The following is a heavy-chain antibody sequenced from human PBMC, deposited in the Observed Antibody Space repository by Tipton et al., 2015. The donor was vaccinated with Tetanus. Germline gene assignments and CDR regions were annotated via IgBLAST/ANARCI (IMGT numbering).Heavy chain of an antibody. D-gene: IGHD5-12*01. CDR2: IYYSGST. CDR1: GGSISSYY. J-gene: IGHJ4*02. Sequence: TLSLTCTVSGGSISSYYWSWIRQPPGKGLEWIGYIYYSGSTNYHPSLKSRLAISADTSKNQFSLNLRSVITADTAVYYCARANNDYPKKGPFDYWGQGILVIVSS. CDR3: ARANNDYPKKGPFDY. V-gene: IGHV4-59*01.